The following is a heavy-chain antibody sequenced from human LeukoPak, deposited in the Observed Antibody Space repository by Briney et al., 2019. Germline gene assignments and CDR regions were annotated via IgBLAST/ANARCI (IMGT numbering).Heavy chain of an antibody. CDR2: ISVGSSDT. J-gene: IGHJ4*02. CDR3: VKPTRAPDC. V-gene: IGHV3-11*06. CDR1: GFTFTDYY. D-gene: IGHD1-14*01. Sequence: GGSLRLSCAASGFTFTDYYMSWVRQAPGRGLESIAYISVGSSDTNYADSVKGRFTISRDNAKNSLYLQMNNLRAEDTAVYYCVKPTRAPDCWGQGTLVTVSS.